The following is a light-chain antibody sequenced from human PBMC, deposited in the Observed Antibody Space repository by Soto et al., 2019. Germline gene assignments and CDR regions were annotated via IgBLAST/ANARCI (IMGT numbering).Light chain of an antibody. CDR2: GTS. J-gene: IGKJ2*01. CDR3: QQYGISPPGYT. V-gene: IGKV3-20*01. Sequence: EIVLTQSPDTLSLSPGERATLSCRASQSVLSNYLAWYQQKPGQAPRLLIYGTSRRVTGIPDRFSGSGSGTEFTLTISNLEPEDFAMYYCQQYGISPPGYTFAQETKQEI. CDR1: QSVLSNY.